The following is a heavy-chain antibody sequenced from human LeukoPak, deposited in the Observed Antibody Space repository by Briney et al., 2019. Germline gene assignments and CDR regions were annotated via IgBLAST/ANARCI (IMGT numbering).Heavy chain of an antibody. CDR3: SRDGLVDFDY. V-gene: IGHV3-49*04. CDR1: GFAFDDFA. J-gene: IGHJ4*02. CDR2: IRRRAYGGAA. Sequence: GQSLRLSCTTSGFAFDDFAMSWVRQPAGKGLEWVGFIRRRAYGGAAEYAASVKGRFIISRDDSKGIAYLQMNSLKTEDTAVYYCSRDGLVDFDYWGQGSRVIVSP.